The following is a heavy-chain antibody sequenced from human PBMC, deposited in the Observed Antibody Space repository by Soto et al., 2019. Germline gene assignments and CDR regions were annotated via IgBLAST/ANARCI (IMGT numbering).Heavy chain of an antibody. CDR2: IYSSGST. CDR1: GDSVSRDNYY. J-gene: IGHJ4*02. D-gene: IGHD5-18*01. CDR3: ARDIRGYSRAFDY. Sequence: QVQLQESGPGLVKTSETLSLTCTVSGDSVSRDNYYWTWIRQPQGKVMEWIGYIYSSGSTNYHPSLKSRVTISVHTSRNQFSLKLTSVTAADTAVYYCARDIRGYSRAFDYWGQGTLVTVSS. V-gene: IGHV4-61*01.